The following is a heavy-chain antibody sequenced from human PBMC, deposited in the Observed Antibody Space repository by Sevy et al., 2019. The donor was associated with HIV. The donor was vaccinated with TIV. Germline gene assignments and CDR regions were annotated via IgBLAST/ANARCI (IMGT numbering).Heavy chain of an antibody. V-gene: IGHV4-59*01. D-gene: IGHD4-4*01. CDR3: SRSRDSGFYSALGL. CDR1: GDLIDAYY. Sequence: AENLSLTCTVSGDLIDAYYWTWIRQPPGKGLERIGYIFSRGNINYNPSLKGRLTLSLDPSKFQFSLKLTSMTAANTAMYYCSRSRDSGFYSALGLWGQGTMVTVSS. CDR2: IFSRGNI. J-gene: IGHJ3*01.